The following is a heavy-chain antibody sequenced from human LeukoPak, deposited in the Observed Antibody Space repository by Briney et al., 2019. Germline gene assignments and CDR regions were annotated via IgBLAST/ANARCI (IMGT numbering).Heavy chain of an antibody. CDR1: GFTFSNYW. CDR3: ARGRVAANYLDY. CDR2: MNSDGSST. Sequence: PGGSLRLSCAASGFTFSNYWMHWVRQAPEKGLAWVSRMNSDGSSTSYADSVKGRFTISRDNAKNTLYLQMNSLRAEDTAVYYCARGRVAANYLDYWGQGTLVTVSS. V-gene: IGHV3-74*01. D-gene: IGHD2-15*01. J-gene: IGHJ4*02.